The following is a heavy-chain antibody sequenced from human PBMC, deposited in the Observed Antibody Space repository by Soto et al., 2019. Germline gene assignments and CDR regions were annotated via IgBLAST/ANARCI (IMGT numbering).Heavy chain of an antibody. V-gene: IGHV3-30*18. CDR3: AKEKVEYYFAY. CDR1: GFTFSIYG. CDR2: ISYDGSNK. D-gene: IGHD3-3*01. Sequence: QVQLVEAGGGVVQPGRSLRLSCAASGFTFSIYGMHWVRQAPGKGLEGVAVISYDGSNKYYADSVKGRFTISRDNSKNTLYLQMNRLRGEDTAVYFCAKEKVEYYFAYRGQGTLVTVSS. J-gene: IGHJ4*02.